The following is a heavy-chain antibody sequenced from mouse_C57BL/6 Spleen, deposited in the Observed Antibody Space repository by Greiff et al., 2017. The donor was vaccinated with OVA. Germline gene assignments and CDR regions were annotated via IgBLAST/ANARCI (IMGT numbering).Heavy chain of an antibody. V-gene: IGHV1-74*01. J-gene: IGHJ1*03. D-gene: IGHD4-1*01. CDR2: IHPSDSYT. CDR3: ARAWDGGYFDV. CDR1: GYTFTSYW. Sequence: QVQLKQPGAELVKPGASVKVSCKASGYTFTSYWMHWVKQRPGQGLGWIGRIHPSDSYTNYNQKFKGKSTLTVDKSSSTAYMQLSSLTSEDSAVYYCARAWDGGYFDVWGTGTTVTVSS.